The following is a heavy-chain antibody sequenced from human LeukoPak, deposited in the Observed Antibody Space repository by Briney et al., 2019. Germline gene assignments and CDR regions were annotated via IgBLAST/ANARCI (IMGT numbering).Heavy chain of an antibody. CDR3: AKDTRGWLNYFDY. CDR2: ISGSGSST. V-gene: IGHV3-23*01. D-gene: IGHD3-22*01. CDR1: GFTFSSYA. J-gene: IGHJ4*02. Sequence: GGSLRLSCAASGFTFSSYAMSWVRQAPGKGLEWVSAISGSGSSTYYADSVKGRFTISRDNSKNTLYLQMNSLRAEDTAVYYCAKDTRGWLNYFDYWGQGTLVTVSS.